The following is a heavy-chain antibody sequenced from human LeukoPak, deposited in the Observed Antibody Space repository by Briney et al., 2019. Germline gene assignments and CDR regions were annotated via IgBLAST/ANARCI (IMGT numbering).Heavy chain of an antibody. V-gene: IGHV4-61*05. CDR3: ASPRSYYDSSGYYIS. Sequence: SSETLSLTCTVSGGSINSNNYYWGWIRQPPGKGLEWIGYIYYSGSTNYNPSLKSRVTISVDTSKNQFSLKLSSVTAADTAVYYCASPRSYYDSSGYYISWGQGTLVTVSS. CDR1: GGSINSNNYY. D-gene: IGHD3-22*01. J-gene: IGHJ5*02. CDR2: IYYSGST.